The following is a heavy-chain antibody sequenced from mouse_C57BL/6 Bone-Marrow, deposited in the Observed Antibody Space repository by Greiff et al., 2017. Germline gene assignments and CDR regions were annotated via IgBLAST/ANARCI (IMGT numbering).Heavy chain of an antibody. Sequence: VKLMESGPELVKPGASVKLSCKASGYTFTSYDINWVKQRPGQGLEWIGWIYPRDGSTKYNEKFKGKATLTVDQSSSTAYMELHSLTSEDSAVYFCARLECDGSSGDWYFDVWGTGTTVTVSS. CDR3: ARLECDGSSGDWYFDV. CDR2: IYPRDGST. CDR1: GYTFTSYD. D-gene: IGHD1-1*01. V-gene: IGHV1-85*01. J-gene: IGHJ1*03.